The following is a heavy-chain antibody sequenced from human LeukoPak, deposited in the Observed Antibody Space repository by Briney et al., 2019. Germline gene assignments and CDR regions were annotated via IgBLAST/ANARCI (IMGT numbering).Heavy chain of an antibody. V-gene: IGHV1-69*13. CDR1: GGTFSSYA. J-gene: IGHJ4*02. Sequence: ASVKVSCKASGGTFSSYAISWVRQAPGQGLEWMGGIIPIFGTANYAQKFQGRVTITADESTSTAYMELSSLRSEDTAVYYCARGEWELLRLDYWGQGTLVTVSP. D-gene: IGHD1-26*01. CDR3: ARGEWELLRLDY. CDR2: IIPIFGTA.